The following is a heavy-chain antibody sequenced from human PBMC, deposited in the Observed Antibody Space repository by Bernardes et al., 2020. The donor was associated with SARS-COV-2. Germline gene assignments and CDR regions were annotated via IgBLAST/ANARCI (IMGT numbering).Heavy chain of an antibody. CDR3: AKIRGVATYFDY. V-gene: IGHV3-23*01. CDR2: ISGSGGST. CDR1: GFTFSSYA. Sequence: GSLRLSCAASGFTFSSYAMSWVRQAPGKGLEWVSAISGSGGSTYYADSVKGRFTISRDNSKNTLYLQMNSLRAEDTAVYYCAKIRGVATYFDYWGQGTLVTVSS. J-gene: IGHJ4*02. D-gene: IGHD3-10*01.